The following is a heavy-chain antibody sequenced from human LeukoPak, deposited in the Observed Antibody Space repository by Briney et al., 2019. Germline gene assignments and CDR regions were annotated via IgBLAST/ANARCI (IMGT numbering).Heavy chain of an antibody. J-gene: IGHJ4*02. Sequence: PSETLSLTCAVYGGSFSGYYWSWIRQPPGKGLEWIGEINHSGSTNYNLSLKSRVTISVDTSKNQFSLKLSSVTAADTAVYYCARSRPTGSWHGAFVDYWGQGTLVTVSS. D-gene: IGHD6-13*01. V-gene: IGHV4-34*01. CDR3: ARSRPTGSWHGAFVDY. CDR1: GGSFSGYY. CDR2: INHSGST.